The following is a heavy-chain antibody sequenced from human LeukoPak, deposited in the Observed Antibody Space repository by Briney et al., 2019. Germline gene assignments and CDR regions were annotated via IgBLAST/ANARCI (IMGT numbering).Heavy chain of an antibody. CDR2: ISSSGSNI. J-gene: IGHJ4*02. V-gene: IGHV3-11*04. D-gene: IGHD6-19*01. CDR3: ARGIDTSGWYDFDY. CDR1: GFTFSVYY. Sequence: GGSLRLSCAASGFTFSVYYMSWIRQAPGKGLEWVSYISSSGSNIYSADSVKGRFTISRDNAKNSLYLQMNSLRAEDTAVSYCARGIDTSGWYDFDYWGQGTLVTVSS.